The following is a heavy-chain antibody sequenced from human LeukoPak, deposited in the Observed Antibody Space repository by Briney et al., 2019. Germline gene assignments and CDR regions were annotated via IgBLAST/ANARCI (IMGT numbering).Heavy chain of an antibody. CDR3: AAYYYDSSGYYRDY. D-gene: IGHD3-22*01. Sequence: GGSLRLSCAASGFTFSSYGMHWVRQAPGKGLEWVAVISYDGSNKYYADSVKGRFTISRDNSKNTLYLQMNSLRAEDTAVYYCAAYYYDSSGYYRDYWGQGTLVTVSS. V-gene: IGHV3-30*03. CDR2: ISYDGSNK. J-gene: IGHJ4*02. CDR1: GFTFSSYG.